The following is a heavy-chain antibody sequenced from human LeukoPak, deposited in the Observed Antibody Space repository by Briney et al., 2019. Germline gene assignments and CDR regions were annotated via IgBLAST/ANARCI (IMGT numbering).Heavy chain of an antibody. V-gene: IGHV3-23*01. J-gene: IGHJ5*02. CDR2: ISGGGGST. CDR3: AKAPTSTSLNWFDP. D-gene: IGHD2-2*01. Sequence: PGGSLRLSCAASGFTFSSYAMTWVRQAPGKGLEWVSAISGGGGSTYYADSVKGRFTISRDNSKNTLYLQMDSLRAEDTAVYYCAKAPTSTSLNWFDPWGQGTLVTVSS. CDR1: GFTFSSYA.